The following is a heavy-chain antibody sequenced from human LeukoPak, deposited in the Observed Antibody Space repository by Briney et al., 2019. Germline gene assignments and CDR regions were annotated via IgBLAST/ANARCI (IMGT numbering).Heavy chain of an antibody. D-gene: IGHD3-22*01. J-gene: IGHJ4*02. CDR3: ARDCPTYSSAYFDY. CDR2: IYYSGNT. Sequence: SETLSLTCSVSGGSISSYYWYWIRQPPEKGLEWIGYIYYSGNTNYNPSLKSRVTISVDTSQNQFSLKLSSVTAADTAVYYCARDCPTYSSAYFDYWGQGILITVSS. V-gene: IGHV4-59*12. CDR1: GGSISSYY.